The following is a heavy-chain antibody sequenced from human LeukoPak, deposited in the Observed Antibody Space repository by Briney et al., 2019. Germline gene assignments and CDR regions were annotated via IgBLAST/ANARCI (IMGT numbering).Heavy chain of an antibody. J-gene: IGHJ3*02. CDR1: GGSISGYY. CDR2: INHSGST. Sequence: SETLSLTCTVSGGSISGYYWSWIRQPPGKGLEWIGEINHSGSTNYNPSLKSRVTISVDTSKNQFSLKLSSVTAADTAVYYCAREGSIDAFDIWGQGTMVTVSS. V-gene: IGHV4-34*01. D-gene: IGHD2-2*01. CDR3: AREGSIDAFDI.